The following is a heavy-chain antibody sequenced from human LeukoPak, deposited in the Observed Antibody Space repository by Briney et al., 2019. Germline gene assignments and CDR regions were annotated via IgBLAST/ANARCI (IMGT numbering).Heavy chain of an antibody. V-gene: IGHV4-59*01. D-gene: IGHD2-2*01. J-gene: IGHJ6*03. CDR1: GCSISSYY. CDR3: ARGGGLLSYYYYMDV. Sequence: SETLSLTCTVSGCSISSYYWSWIRQPPGKGLEWIGYIYYSGSTNYNPSLKSRVTISVDTSKNQFSLKLSSVTAADTAVYYCARGGGLLSYYYYMDVWGKGTTVTISS. CDR2: IYYSGST.